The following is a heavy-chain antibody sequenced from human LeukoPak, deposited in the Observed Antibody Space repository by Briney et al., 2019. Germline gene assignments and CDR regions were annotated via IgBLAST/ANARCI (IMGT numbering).Heavy chain of an antibody. CDR3: ARPIRGYYYYGMDV. Sequence: SETLSLTCTVSGGSISSYYWSWIPQPPGKGLEWIGYIYYSGSTNYNPSLKSRVTISVDTSKNQFSLKLSSVTAADTAVYYCARPIRGYYYYGMDVWGQGTTVTVSS. D-gene: IGHD5-24*01. J-gene: IGHJ6*02. CDR1: GGSISSYY. V-gene: IGHV4-59*08. CDR2: IYYSGST.